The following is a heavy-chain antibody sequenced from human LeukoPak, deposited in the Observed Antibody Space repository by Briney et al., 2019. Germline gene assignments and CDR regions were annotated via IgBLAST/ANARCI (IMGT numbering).Heavy chain of an antibody. V-gene: IGHV3-30*04. CDR1: GFTFSSYA. Sequence: GRSLRLSCAASGFTFSSYAMHWVRQAPGKGLEWVAVISHDGSNKYYADSVKGRFTISRDNSKNTLYLQMNSLRAEDTAVYYCARDRVLLWFGEEGGLDYWGQGTLVTVSS. J-gene: IGHJ4*02. D-gene: IGHD3-10*01. CDR3: ARDRVLLWFGEEGGLDY. CDR2: ISHDGSNK.